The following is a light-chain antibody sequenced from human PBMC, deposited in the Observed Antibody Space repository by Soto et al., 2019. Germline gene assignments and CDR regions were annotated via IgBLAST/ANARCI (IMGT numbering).Light chain of an antibody. Sequence: EIVMTQSPATLSVSPGERATLSCRASQSVSSTLAWYQQTPGQAPRLLIYGASTRATGIPARFSGSGSGTDFTLTISSLEPEDFAVYYCQQRSNWPPITFGQGTRLEIK. J-gene: IGKJ5*01. V-gene: IGKV3-15*01. CDR1: QSVSST. CDR3: QQRSNWPPIT. CDR2: GAS.